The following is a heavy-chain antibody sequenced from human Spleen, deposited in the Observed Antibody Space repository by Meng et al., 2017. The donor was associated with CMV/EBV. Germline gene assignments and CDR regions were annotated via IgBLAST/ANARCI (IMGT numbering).Heavy chain of an antibody. CDR1: GFTFDDYG. D-gene: IGHD3-10*01. CDR3: ARGTYYYGSGNTYYFDY. Sequence: GESLKISCAASGFTFDDYGMSWVRQTPGKGLEWVSGINWNGGSTGYADSVKGRFTISRDNTKNSLYLQMNSLRAEDTALYYCARGTYYYGSGNTYYFDYWGQGTLVTVS. CDR2: INWNGGST. J-gene: IGHJ4*02. V-gene: IGHV3-20*04.